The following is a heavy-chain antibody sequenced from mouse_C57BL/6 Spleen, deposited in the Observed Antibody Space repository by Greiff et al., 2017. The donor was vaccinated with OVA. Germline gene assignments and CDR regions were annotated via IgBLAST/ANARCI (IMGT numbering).Heavy chain of an antibody. Sequence: VQLQQPGAELVKPGASVKLSCKASGYTFTSYWMHWVKQRPGQGLEWIGMIHPNSGSTNYNEKFKSKATLTVDKSSSTAYMQLSSLTSEDSAVYYCARGGSCCDYGYFDVWGTGTTVTVSS. CDR3: ARGGSCCDYGYFDV. CDR1: GYTFTSYW. J-gene: IGHJ1*03. CDR2: IHPNSGST. D-gene: IGHD3-3*01. V-gene: IGHV1-64*01.